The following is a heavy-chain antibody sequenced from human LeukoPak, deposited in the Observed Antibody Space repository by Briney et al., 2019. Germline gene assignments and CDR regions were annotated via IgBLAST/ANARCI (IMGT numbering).Heavy chain of an antibody. CDR3: ASQIAYGERIDY. CDR1: GFTVSSNY. V-gene: IGHV3-53*01. J-gene: IGHJ4*02. D-gene: IGHD4-17*01. CDR2: IYSGGST. Sequence: GGSLRLSCAASGFTVSSNYMSWVRQAPGKGLEWVSVIYSGGSTYYADSVKGRFTISRDNSKNTLYLQMNSLRAEDTAVYYCASQIAYGERIDYWGQGTLVTVSS.